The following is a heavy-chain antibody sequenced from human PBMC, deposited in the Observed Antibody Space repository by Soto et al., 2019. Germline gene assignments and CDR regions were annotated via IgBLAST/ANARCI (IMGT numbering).Heavy chain of an antibody. D-gene: IGHD3-3*01. V-gene: IGHV1-69*13. CDR1: GGTFSSYA. Sequence: ASVKVSCKASGGTFSSYAISWVRQAPEQGLEWMGGIIPIFGTANYAQKFQGRVTITADESTSTAYMELSSLRSEDTAVYYCAAGLGEAYDFWSGYYYYYGMDVWGQGTTVTVSS. CDR3: AAGLGEAYDFWSGYYYYYGMDV. J-gene: IGHJ6*02. CDR2: IIPIFGTA.